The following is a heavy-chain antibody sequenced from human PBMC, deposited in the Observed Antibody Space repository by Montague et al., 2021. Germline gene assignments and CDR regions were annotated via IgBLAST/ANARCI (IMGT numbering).Heavy chain of an antibody. D-gene: IGHD3-10*01. CDR1: GDSVSNNNAA. CDR2: TYYRSTWYT. CDR3: AREGVGDFLFSFDA. V-gene: IGHV6-1*01. J-gene: IGHJ4*02. Sequence: CAISGDSVSNNNAAWNWIRESPSRGLEWLGRTYYRSTWYTDYAVSVKGRIAINPDTSKNQFSLQLNSVTPEDTAVYYCAREGVGDFLFSFDAWGQGTLVTVSS.